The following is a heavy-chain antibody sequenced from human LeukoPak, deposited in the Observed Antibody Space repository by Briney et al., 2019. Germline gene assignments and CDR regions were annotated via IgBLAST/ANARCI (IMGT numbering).Heavy chain of an antibody. V-gene: IGHV1-46*01. CDR2: IYPRDGST. J-gene: IGHJ4*02. CDR3: ARDQEGFVY. CDR1: GYTFTSNY. Sequence: GASVKVSCKASGYTFTSNYIHWVRQAPGQGLEWMGMIYPRDGSTSYAQKFQGRATVTRDTSTSTVHMELSGLRSEDTAVYYCARDQEGFVYWGQGTLVTVSS.